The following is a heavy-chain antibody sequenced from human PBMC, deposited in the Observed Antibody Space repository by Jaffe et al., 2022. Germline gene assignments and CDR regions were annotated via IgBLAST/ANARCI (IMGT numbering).Heavy chain of an antibody. CDR1: GFTFSSYS. CDR3: ARDSGIAVALDY. D-gene: IGHD6-19*01. J-gene: IGHJ4*02. CDR2: ISSSSSYI. V-gene: IGHV3-21*01. Sequence: EVQLVESGGGLVKPGGSLRLSCAASGFTFSSYSMNWVRQAPGKGLEWVSSISSSSSYIYYADSVKGRFTISRDNAKNSLYLQMNSLRAEDTAVYYCARDSGIAVALDYWGQGTLVTVSS.